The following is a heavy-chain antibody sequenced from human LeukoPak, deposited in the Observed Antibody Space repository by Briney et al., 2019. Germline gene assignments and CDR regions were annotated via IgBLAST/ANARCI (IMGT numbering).Heavy chain of an antibody. V-gene: IGHV1-24*01. J-gene: IGHJ4*02. Sequence: ASVKVSCKVSGYTLTELSMHWVRQAPGKGLEWMGGFDNEDGETIYAQKFQGRVTMTEDTSTDTAYMELSSLRSEETAVYYCATGAHYYDSSGYLSVYFDYWGQGTLVTVSS. D-gene: IGHD3-22*01. CDR1: GYTLTELS. CDR3: ATGAHYYDSSGYLSVYFDY. CDR2: FDNEDGET.